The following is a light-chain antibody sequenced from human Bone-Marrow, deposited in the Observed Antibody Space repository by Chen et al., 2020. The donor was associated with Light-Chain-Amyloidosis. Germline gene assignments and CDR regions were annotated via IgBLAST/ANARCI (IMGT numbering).Light chain of an antibody. J-gene: IGLJ2*01. CDR1: GSNIGSHD. V-gene: IGLV1-47*01. CDR2: KND. CDR3: ATWDGRLSGVI. Sequence: HSVLTQPPSTSATPGQRVTISCSGSGSNIGSHDVFWYQQVPGKAPKLLIFKNDQRPSGVPDRFAAFTFGTAASLGNRGRRSEDEDDYHCATWDGRLSGVIFGGGTKVTVL.